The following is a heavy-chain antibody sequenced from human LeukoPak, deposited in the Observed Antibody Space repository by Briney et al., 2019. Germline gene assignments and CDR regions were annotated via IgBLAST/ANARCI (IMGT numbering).Heavy chain of an antibody. V-gene: IGHV1-69*08. J-gene: IGHJ5*01. D-gene: IGHD6-19*01. CDR3: ARDRVAISVAGFDS. Sequence: SVKVCCEASGGSFNSYILSWVRQAPGQGLEWRGRITPLLDKADYAQKFQGRITITADSSTSTAYMELSSLRSDDTAVYYCARDRVAISVAGFDSWGQGTLAIVSS. CDR2: ITPLLDKA. CDR1: GGSFNSYI.